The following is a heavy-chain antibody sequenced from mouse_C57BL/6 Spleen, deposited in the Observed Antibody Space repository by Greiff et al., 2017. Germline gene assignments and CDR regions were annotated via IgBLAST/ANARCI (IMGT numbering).Heavy chain of an antibody. CDR3: ARREGLSYWYFDV. Sequence: EVQGVESGGGLVKPGGSLKLSCAASGFTFSDYGMHWVRQAPEKGLEWVAYISSGSSTIYYADTVKGRFTISRDNAKNTLFLQMTSLRSEDTAMYYCARREGLSYWYFDVWGTGTTVTVSS. D-gene: IGHD1-1*02. CDR2: ISSGSSTI. V-gene: IGHV5-17*01. CDR1: GFTFSDYG. J-gene: IGHJ1*03.